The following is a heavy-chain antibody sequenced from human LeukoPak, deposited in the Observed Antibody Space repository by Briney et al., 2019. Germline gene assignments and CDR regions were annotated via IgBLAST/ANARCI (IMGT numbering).Heavy chain of an antibody. D-gene: IGHD5-18*01. Sequence: GGSLRLSCVASGITFSNYAVSWVRQAPEKGLDWVSVISVSAHKIRYADSVKGRFTISRDNSENIVYLQMNNLRAEDTAVYYCAGRVTGYSSGYVYWGQGTLVTVSS. CDR2: ISVSAHKI. CDR1: GITFSNYA. CDR3: AGRVTGYSSGYVY. J-gene: IGHJ4*02. V-gene: IGHV3-23*01.